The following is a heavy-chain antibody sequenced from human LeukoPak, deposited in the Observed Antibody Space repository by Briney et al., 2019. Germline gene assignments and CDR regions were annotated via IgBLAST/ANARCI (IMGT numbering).Heavy chain of an antibody. CDR3: ARVRDRLRLGELSWVFDY. V-gene: IGHV4-34*01. Sequence: SETLSLTCAVYGGSFSGYYWSWIRQPPGKGLEWIGEINHSGSTNYNPSLKSRVTISVDTSKNQFSLKLSSVTAADTAVYYCARVRDRLRLGELSWVFDYWGQGTLVTVS. D-gene: IGHD3-16*02. CDR1: GGSFSGYY. CDR2: INHSGST. J-gene: IGHJ4*02.